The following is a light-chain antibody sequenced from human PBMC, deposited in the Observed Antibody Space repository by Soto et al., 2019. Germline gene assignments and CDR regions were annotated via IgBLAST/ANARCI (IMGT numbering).Light chain of an antibody. CDR1: QGISNY. CDR2: AAS. CDR3: QQLNSYEIT. V-gene: IGKV1-9*01. J-gene: IGKJ5*01. Sequence: IQLTQSPSSLSASVGDRVTITCRASQGISNYLAWYQQEPGKAPKLLIYAASTLQSGVPSRFSGSGSGTDFPLTVDNLQPEDFATYYCQQLNSYEITFGQGTRLEIK.